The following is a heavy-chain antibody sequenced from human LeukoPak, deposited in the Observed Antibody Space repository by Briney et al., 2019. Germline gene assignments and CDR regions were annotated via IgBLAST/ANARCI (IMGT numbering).Heavy chain of an antibody. CDR1: GLPLSVFW. V-gene: IGHV3-74*01. CDR2: ISPDGRST. CDR3: AMGYKSAYSWDY. J-gene: IGHJ4*02. D-gene: IGHD5-18*01. Sequence: GGPLSLSCAASGLPLSVFWWFWVRQAPGKGLVWVSHISPDGRSTNYADSVRGRFTISRDNARNTLYLQLNSLTAEDTAVYYCAMGYKSAYSWDYWGQGTLVTVSS.